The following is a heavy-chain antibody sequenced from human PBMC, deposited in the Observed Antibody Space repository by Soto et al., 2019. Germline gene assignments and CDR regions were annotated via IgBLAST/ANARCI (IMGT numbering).Heavy chain of an antibody. V-gene: IGHV1-18*01. CDR3: ARDLKPLAYCISTTCYDAFDI. J-gene: IGHJ3*02. CDR1: GYTFTNYG. CDR2: ISTYNGNT. D-gene: IGHD2-2*01. Sequence: GASVKVSCKASGYTFTNYGISWVRQAPGQGLEWMGWISTYNGNTNYAQKLQGRVTMTTDTSTSTAYMELRSLRSDDTAVYYCARDLKPLAYCISTTCYDAFDIWGQGTMVTVSS.